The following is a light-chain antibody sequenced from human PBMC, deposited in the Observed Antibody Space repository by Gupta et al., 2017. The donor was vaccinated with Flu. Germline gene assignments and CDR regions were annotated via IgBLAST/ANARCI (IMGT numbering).Light chain of an antibody. J-gene: IGLJ3*02. CDR3: SAWDDSLNGPV. V-gene: IGLV1-44*01. CDR2: RND. Sequence: QSVLTQPPSASGTPGQRVTISCSGTSSNIAGNTVNWYLQVPGTAPTLLIYRNDQRPSGVPDRFSGSKSGTSASLAISVLQSEDEGDYYCSAWDDSLNGPVFGGGTKLTVL. CDR1: SSNIAGNT.